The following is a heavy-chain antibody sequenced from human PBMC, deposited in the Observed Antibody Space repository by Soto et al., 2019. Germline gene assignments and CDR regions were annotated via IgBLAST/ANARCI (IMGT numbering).Heavy chain of an antibody. D-gene: IGHD2-2*01. CDR2: ISSSSFTI. CDR1: GFRFSDYS. CDR3: AKDRLGYCSSTSCRPPDY. J-gene: IGHJ4*02. Sequence: GGSLRLSCAASGFRFSDYSMNWVRQAPGRGLEWVSYISSSSFTIHYADSVEGRFAISRDNAKNSLYLQMNSLSVEDTAVYYCAKDRLGYCSSTSCRPPDYWGRGTLVTVSS. V-gene: IGHV3-48*01.